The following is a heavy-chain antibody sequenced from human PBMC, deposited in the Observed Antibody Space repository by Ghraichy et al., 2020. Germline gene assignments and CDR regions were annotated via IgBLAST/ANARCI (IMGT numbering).Heavy chain of an antibody. J-gene: IGHJ4*02. Sequence: SETLSLTCTVSGGSISSYYWSWIRQPPGKGLEWIGYIYYSGSTNYNPSLKSRVTISVDTSKNQFSLKLSSVTAADTAVYYCARVRSGYYFDYWGQGTLVTVSS. V-gene: IGHV4-59*01. CDR1: GGSISSYY. CDR2: IYYSGST. CDR3: ARVRSGYYFDY.